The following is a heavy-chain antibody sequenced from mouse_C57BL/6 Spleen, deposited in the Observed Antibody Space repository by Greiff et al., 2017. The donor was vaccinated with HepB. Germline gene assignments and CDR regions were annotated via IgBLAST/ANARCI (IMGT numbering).Heavy chain of an antibody. D-gene: IGHD2-3*01. CDR2: IDPETGGT. CDR3: TREGSYDGYYDWFAY. CDR1: GYTFTDYE. J-gene: IGHJ3*01. Sequence: VQLVESGAELVRPGASVTLSCKASGYTFTDYEMHWVKQTPVHGLEWIGAIDPETGGTAYNQKFKGKSILTADKSSSTADMELRSLTSEDSAVYYCTREGSYDGYYDWFAYWGQGTLVTVSA. V-gene: IGHV1-15*01.